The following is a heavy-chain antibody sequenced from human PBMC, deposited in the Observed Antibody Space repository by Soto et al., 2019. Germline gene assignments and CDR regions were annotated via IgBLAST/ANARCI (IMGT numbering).Heavy chain of an antibody. CDR2: IYYSGST. CDR1: GGSISRGGYY. V-gene: IGHV4-30-4*01. CDR3: AIERWSRPRGFDF. D-gene: IGHD3-9*01. J-gene: IGHJ6*04. Sequence: SQTLSLTCTVSGGSISRGGYYLSWIRQPPGKGLEWIGYIYYSGSTYYNPSLRSRVTISVDTSKNQFSLKLSSVTAADTAVYYCAIERWSRPRGFDFWGTGTMGTGSS.